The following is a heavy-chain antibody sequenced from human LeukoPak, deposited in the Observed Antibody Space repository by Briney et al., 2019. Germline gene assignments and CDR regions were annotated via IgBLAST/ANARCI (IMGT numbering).Heavy chain of an antibody. CDR1: GGSISSGGYY. V-gene: IGHV4-31*03. D-gene: IGHD3-3*01. Sequence: SETLSLTCTVSGGSISSGGYYWSWIRRHPGTGLEWIGYIYYSGSTYYNPSLKSRVTISVDTSKNQFSLKLSSVTAADTAVYYCATDLRTRGFWSGYNYWGQGTLVTVSS. CDR2: IYYSGST. J-gene: IGHJ4*02. CDR3: ATDLRTRGFWSGYNY.